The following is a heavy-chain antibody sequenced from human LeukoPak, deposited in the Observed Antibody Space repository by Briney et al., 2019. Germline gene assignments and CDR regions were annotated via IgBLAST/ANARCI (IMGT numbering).Heavy chain of an antibody. CDR1: GYTFTSYG. Sequence: ASVKVSCKASGYTFTSYGISWVRQAPGQGLEWMGWISAYNGNTNYAQKLQGRVTMTTDTSTSTAYMELRSLRSDDTAVYYCARAGYGGNSGVDYYYGMDVWGQGTTVTVSS. D-gene: IGHD4-23*01. CDR3: ARAGYGGNSGVDYYYGMDV. J-gene: IGHJ6*02. CDR2: ISAYNGNT. V-gene: IGHV1-18*01.